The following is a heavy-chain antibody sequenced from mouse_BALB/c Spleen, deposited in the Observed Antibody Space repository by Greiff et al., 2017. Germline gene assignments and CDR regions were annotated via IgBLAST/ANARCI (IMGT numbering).Heavy chain of an antibody. D-gene: IGHD2-14*01. CDR2: IYPGDGDT. CDR1: GYAFSSYW. V-gene: IGHV1-80*01. J-gene: IGHJ2*01. Sequence: QVQLQQSGAELVRPGSSVKISCKASGYAFSSYWMNWVKQRPGQGLEWIGQIYPGDGDTNYNGKFKGKATLTADKSSSTAYMQLSSLTSEDSAVYFCARLGGYCRYDGPYFDYWGQGTTLTVSS. CDR3: ARLGGYCRYDGPYFDY.